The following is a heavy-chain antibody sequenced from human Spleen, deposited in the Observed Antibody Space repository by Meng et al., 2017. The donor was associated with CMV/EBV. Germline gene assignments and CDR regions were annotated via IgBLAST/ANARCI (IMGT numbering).Heavy chain of an antibody. Sequence: SCAASGFTFSSYTMHWVRQAPGKGLEWVTVMSYDGGNKYYADSVKGRFTISKDNSKNTLYLQMNSLRAEDTAVYYCARASTTYDFGFDPWGQGTLVTVSS. CDR3: ARASTTYDFGFDP. CDR1: GFTFSSYT. J-gene: IGHJ5*02. V-gene: IGHV3-30*04. D-gene: IGHD3-3*01. CDR2: MSYDGGNK.